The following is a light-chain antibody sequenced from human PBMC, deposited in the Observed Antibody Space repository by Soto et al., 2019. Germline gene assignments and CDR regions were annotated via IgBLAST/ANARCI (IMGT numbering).Light chain of an antibody. CDR1: QGIGTW. Sequence: DIQMTQSPSTLSASVGDRATITCRASQGIGTWLAWYQQKPGKAPKLLIHKASSLQSGVPSRFSGSGSGTDFTLTISSLHPDDFATYYCQQYNSYSPTFGQGTRVEIK. CDR2: KAS. J-gene: IGKJ1*01. V-gene: IGKV1-5*03. CDR3: QQYNSYSPT.